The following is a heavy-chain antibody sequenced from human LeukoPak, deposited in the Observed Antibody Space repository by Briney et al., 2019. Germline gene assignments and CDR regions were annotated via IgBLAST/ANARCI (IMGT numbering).Heavy chain of an antibody. V-gene: IGHV5-10-1*01. CDR3: ARQETGSLTGAFDI. CDR2: IDPSDSYT. D-gene: IGHD1-20*01. Sequence: GGSLQISCQGSGSRFTSYWISWVRQVPGKGLEWMGRIDPSDSYTNYSPSFQGHVTISADTSISTAYLQWSSLKASDTAMYYCARQETGSLTGAFDIWGQGTMVTVSS. J-gene: IGHJ3*02. CDR1: GSRFTSYW.